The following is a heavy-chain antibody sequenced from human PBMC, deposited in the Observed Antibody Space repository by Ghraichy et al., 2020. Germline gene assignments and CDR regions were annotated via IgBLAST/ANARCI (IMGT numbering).Heavy chain of an antibody. J-gene: IGHJ4*02. CDR2: ISGSGGAT. CDR3: AKYGSGDSQLLFFDC. D-gene: IGHD2-15*01. Sequence: GGSLRLSCAASGFTFSSNAMSWVRQAPGKGLEWVSGISGSGGATYYTDSVKGRFTISRDNSKNTLYLQMDSLRAEDTAVYYCAKYGSGDSQLLFFDCWGQGTLVAVSS. V-gene: IGHV3-23*01. CDR1: GFTFSSNA.